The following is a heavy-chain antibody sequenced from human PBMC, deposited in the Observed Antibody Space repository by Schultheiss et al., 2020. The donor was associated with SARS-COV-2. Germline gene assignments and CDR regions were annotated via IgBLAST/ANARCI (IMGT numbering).Heavy chain of an antibody. Sequence: GESLKISCKGSGYSFTSYWISWVRQMAGKGLEWMGRIDPSDSYTNYSPSFQGQVTISADKSISTAYLQWSSLKASDTAMYYCARLRVVAANDGIGAFDIWGQGTMVTVSS. J-gene: IGHJ3*02. D-gene: IGHD2-15*01. CDR2: IDPSDSYT. V-gene: IGHV5-10-1*04. CDR1: GYSFTSYW. CDR3: ARLRVVAANDGIGAFDI.